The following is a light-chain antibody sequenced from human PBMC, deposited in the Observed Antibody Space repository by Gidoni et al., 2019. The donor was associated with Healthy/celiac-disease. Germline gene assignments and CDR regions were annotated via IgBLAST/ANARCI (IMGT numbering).Light chain of an antibody. CDR1: QSVSSN. CDR3: QQYNNWSST. V-gene: IGKV3-15*01. Sequence: EIAMTQSPATLSVSPGERDTLSCRASQSVSSNLAWYQQKPGQAPRLLIYGASTRATGIPARFSGSGSGTEFPLTISSLQSEDFAVYYCQQYNNWSSTFXQXTKVEIK. CDR2: GAS. J-gene: IGKJ1*01.